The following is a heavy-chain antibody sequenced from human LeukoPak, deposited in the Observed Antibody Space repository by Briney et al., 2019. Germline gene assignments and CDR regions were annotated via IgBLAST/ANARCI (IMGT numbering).Heavy chain of an antibody. V-gene: IGHV3-7*03. D-gene: IGHD3-10*01. Sequence: GGSLRLSCAASGFTFSSNWMSWVRQAPGKGLEWVASIKNDGSGKNYDDSVKGRFTITSDNAKNSLYLHMNTPKAQDTAMYYCAKGWFGGKDFDYWGEGTLVTVSS. CDR2: IKNDGSGK. CDR3: AKGWFGGKDFDY. CDR1: GFTFSSNW. J-gene: IGHJ4*02.